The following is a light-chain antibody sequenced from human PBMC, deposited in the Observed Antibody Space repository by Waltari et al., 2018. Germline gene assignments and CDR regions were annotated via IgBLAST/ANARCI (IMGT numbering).Light chain of an antibody. CDR2: KAS. CDR3: QQYNSYLLT. Sequence: DIQMTQSPSTLSASVGDIVTITCPASQSISTWLAWYQQKPGKAPKPLIYKASTLETGVPSRFSGSGAGTEFTLTISSLQPDDFATYFCQQYNSYLLTFGGGTKVEIQ. CDR1: QSISTW. V-gene: IGKV1-5*03. J-gene: IGKJ4*01.